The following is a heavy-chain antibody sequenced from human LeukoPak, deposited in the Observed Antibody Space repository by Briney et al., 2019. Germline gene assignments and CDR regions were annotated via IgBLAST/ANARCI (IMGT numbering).Heavy chain of an antibody. Sequence: GGSLGLSCAASGFIFSSYEMNWVRQAPGKGLEWVSYISTSSSTIYYADSVKGRFTISRENAKNSLYLQMNSLRAEDTAVYYCARGAGTDYYYYMDVWGKGTTVTVSS. V-gene: IGHV3-48*01. J-gene: IGHJ6*03. CDR2: ISTSSSTI. CDR1: GFIFSSYE. CDR3: ARGAGTDYYYYMDV. D-gene: IGHD6-19*01.